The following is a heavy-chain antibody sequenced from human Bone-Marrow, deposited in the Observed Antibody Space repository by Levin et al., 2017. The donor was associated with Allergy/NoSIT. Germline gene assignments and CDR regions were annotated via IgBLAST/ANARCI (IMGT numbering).Heavy chain of an antibody. J-gene: IGHJ4*02. CDR2: IYWDDDK. D-gene: IGHD6-13*01. V-gene: IGHV2-5*02. CDR1: GFSLSTTGVG. CDR3: AAQLSSYNHY. Sequence: GSGPTLVKPTQTLTLTCTFSGFSLSTTGVGVGWIRQPPGEALEWLTLIYWDDDKRYSPSLKSRLTITKDASKNQVVLTMTNMKPVDTATYYCAAQLSSYNHYWDQGTLVTVSS.